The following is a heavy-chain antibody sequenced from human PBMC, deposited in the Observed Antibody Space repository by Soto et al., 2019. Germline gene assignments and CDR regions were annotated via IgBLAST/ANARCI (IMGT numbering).Heavy chain of an antibody. V-gene: IGHV1-18*01. CDR2: ISAYNGNT. Sequence: QVQLVQSGAEVKKPGASVKVSCKASGYIFSSYGISWVRQAPGQGLEWMGWISAYNGNTNYAPKLQGRVTMTTDTSTSAAYMELRSLRSDDTAVYSCARLYCTSTNCYVPYYYSGMDVWGQGTTVTVSS. CDR3: ARLYCTSTNCYVPYYYSGMDV. CDR1: GYIFSSYG. D-gene: IGHD2-2*01. J-gene: IGHJ6*02.